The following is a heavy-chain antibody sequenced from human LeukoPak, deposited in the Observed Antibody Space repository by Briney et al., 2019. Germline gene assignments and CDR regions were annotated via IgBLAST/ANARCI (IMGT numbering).Heavy chain of an antibody. Sequence: SVRVSCKASGGTFSSYAISWVRQAPGQGLEWMGRIIPIFGTANYAQKFQGRVTITTDESTSTAYMELSSLRSEDTAVYYCARPARSCSGGSCHTLYFDYWGQGTLVTVSS. D-gene: IGHD2-15*01. J-gene: IGHJ4*02. CDR3: ARPARSCSGGSCHTLYFDY. CDR1: GGTFSSYA. V-gene: IGHV1-69*05. CDR2: IIPIFGTA.